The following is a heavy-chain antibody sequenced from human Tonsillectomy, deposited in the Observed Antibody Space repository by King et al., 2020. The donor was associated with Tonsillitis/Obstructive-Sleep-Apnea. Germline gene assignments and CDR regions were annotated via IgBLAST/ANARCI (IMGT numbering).Heavy chain of an antibody. D-gene: IGHD5-12*01. V-gene: IGHV1-2*06. Sequence: QLVQSGAEVKKSGASVKVSCKASGYTFTGYYMHWVRQAPGQGLEWMGRINPNSGGTNYAQKFQGRVTMTRDTSISTAYMELSRLRSDDTAVYYCARDRVKYSGYDLDYWGQGTLVTVPS. CDR2: INPNSGGT. CDR1: GYTFTGYY. CDR3: ARDRVKYSGYDLDY. J-gene: IGHJ4*02.